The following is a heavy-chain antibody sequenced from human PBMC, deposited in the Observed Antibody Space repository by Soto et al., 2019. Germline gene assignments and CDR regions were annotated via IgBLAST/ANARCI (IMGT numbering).Heavy chain of an antibody. Sequence: QVQLVESGGGVVQPGRSLTLSCAASGFTFSSHGMHWVRQAPGKGLEWLAIIWYDGSNKYYADSVKGRVTISRDNSKNTLSLQMNHLRVEDTAVYYCARGGRSLPQPLDCWGQGTLVTVSS. J-gene: IGHJ4*02. CDR3: ARGGRSLPQPLDC. V-gene: IGHV3-33*08. CDR2: IWYDGSNK. D-gene: IGHD1-26*01. CDR1: GFTFSSHG.